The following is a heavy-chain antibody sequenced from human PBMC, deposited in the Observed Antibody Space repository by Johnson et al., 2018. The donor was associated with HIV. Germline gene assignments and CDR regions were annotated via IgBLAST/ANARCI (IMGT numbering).Heavy chain of an antibody. V-gene: IGHV3-11*04. D-gene: IGHD1-26*01. J-gene: IGHJ3*02. CDR1: GFTFSDYY. CDR2: ISSSGSTI. CDR3: ASGGSRYSGSYLSDAFDI. Sequence: VQLVESGGGLIQPGGSLRLSCAASGFTFSDYYMSWIRQAPGKGLEWVSYISSSGSTIYYADSVKGRFTISRDNAKYSLYLQMNSLRAEEPAVYYCASGGSRYSGSYLSDAFDIWGQGTMVTVSS.